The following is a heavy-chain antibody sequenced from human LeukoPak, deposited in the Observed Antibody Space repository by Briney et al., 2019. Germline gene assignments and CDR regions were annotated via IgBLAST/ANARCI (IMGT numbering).Heavy chain of an antibody. CDR2: ISNNGGSS. J-gene: IGHJ4*02. Sequence: GGSLRLSCSASGFTFSAYAMYWVRQAPGRGLEYVSGISNNGGSSFYADSVKGRFTISRDNSKNTLYLQMSSLRAEDTAVYYCVKITSVTGGDCWGQGTRLTVSS. D-gene: IGHD1-14*01. CDR3: VKITSVTGGDC. CDR1: GFTFSAYA. V-gene: IGHV3-64D*09.